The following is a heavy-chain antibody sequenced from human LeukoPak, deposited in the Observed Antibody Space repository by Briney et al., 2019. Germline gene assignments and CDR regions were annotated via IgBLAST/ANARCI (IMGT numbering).Heavy chain of an antibody. D-gene: IGHD3-22*01. J-gene: IGHJ4*02. Sequence: AASVKVSCKASGYTFTGYYMHWVRQAPGQGLEWMGWINPNSGGTNYAQKFQGRVTMTRDTSISTAYMELSSLRAEDTAVYYCARDYYDSSAYYSLAYWSQGTLVTVSS. CDR1: GYTFTGYY. V-gene: IGHV1-2*02. CDR2: INPNSGGT. CDR3: ARDYYDSSAYYSLAY.